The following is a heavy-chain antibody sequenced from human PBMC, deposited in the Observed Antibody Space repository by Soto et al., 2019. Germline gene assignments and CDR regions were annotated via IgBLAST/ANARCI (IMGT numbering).Heavy chain of an antibody. J-gene: IGHJ3*02. CDR2: ISGSGGST. Sequence: GGSLRLSCAASGFTFSSYAMSWVRQAPGKGLEWVSAISGSGGSTYYADSVKGRFTISRDNSKNTLYLQMNSLRAEDTAVYYCARARGSTMIVVGIALDAFDIWGQGTMVSVAS. CDR1: GFTFSSYA. D-gene: IGHD3-22*01. CDR3: ARARGSTMIVVGIALDAFDI. V-gene: IGHV3-23*01.